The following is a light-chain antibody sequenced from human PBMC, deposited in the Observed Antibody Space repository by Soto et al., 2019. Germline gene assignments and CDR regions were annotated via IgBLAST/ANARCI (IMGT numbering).Light chain of an antibody. CDR2: WAS. CDR3: QQYYYTSSYT. J-gene: IGKJ2*01. V-gene: IGKV4-1*01. Sequence: DIVMTQSPDSLAVSLGGRATINCRSSQSVLFTSNHKNYLAWYQQKPGQPPKLLFYWASTRESGVPDRFSGSGSGKDYTLTISSLQAEDVAIDYCQQYYYTSSYTLGQGSKLEIK. CDR1: QSVLFTSNHKNY.